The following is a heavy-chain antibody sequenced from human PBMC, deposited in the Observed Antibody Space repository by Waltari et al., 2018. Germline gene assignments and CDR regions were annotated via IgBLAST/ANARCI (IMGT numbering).Heavy chain of an antibody. D-gene: IGHD2-15*01. Sequence: QVQLQESGPGLVKPSQTLSLTCTVSGGSISSGDYYWSWIRQPPGKGLEWIGYIYYSGSTYYNPSLKSRVTISVDTSKNQFSLKLSSVTAADTAVYYCAREGDCSGGSCYPHLPDYWGQGTLVTVSS. CDR2: IYYSGST. J-gene: IGHJ4*02. CDR1: GGSISSGDYY. CDR3: AREGDCSGGSCYPHLPDY. V-gene: IGHV4-30-4*01.